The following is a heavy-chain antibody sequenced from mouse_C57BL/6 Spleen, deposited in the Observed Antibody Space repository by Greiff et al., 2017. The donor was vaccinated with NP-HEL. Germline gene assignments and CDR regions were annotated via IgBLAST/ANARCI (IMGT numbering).Heavy chain of an antibody. Sequence: QVQLQQSGPELVKPGASVKISCKASGYTFTDYYINWVKQRPGQGLEWIGWIFPGSGSTYYNEKFKGKATLTVDKSSSTAYMLLSSLTSEDSAVYFCARGALNYYGSSWDYAMDYWGQGTSVTVSS. CDR1: GYTFTDYY. D-gene: IGHD1-1*01. V-gene: IGHV1-75*01. CDR3: ARGALNYYGSSWDYAMDY. J-gene: IGHJ4*01. CDR2: IFPGSGST.